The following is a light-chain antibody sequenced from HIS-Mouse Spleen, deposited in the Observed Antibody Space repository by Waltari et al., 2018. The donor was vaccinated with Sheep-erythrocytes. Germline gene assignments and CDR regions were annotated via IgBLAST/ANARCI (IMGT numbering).Light chain of an antibody. V-gene: IGLV2-11*01. Sequence: QSALTQPRSVSVSPVQSVTISCTRTSSAVGSYNYVSRYQQHPGKAPKLMIYDVSKRPSGVPDRFSGSKSGNTASLTISGLQAEDEADYYCCSYAGSYNHVFATGTKVTVL. CDR1: SSAVGSYNY. CDR2: DVS. J-gene: IGLJ1*01. CDR3: CSYAGSYNHV.